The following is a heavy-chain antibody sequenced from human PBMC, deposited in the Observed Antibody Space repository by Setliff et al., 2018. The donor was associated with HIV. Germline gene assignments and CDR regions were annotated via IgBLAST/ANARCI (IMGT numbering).Heavy chain of an antibody. CDR2: IYYSGST. CDR1: GGSISSYY. D-gene: IGHD2-15*01. V-gene: IGHV4-59*01. J-gene: IGHJ2*01. Sequence: PSETLSLTCTVSGGSISSYYWSWIRQPPGKGLEWVGYIYYSGSTTYNPSLKSRVTISADTSKNKFSLNLSSVTAADTAVYYCARESGCSGGSCTYGYFDLWGRGTLVTVSS. CDR3: ARESGCSGGSCTYGYFDL.